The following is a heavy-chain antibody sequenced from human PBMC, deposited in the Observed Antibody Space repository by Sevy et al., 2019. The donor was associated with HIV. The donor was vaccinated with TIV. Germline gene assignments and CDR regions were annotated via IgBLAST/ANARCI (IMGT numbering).Heavy chain of an antibody. CDR3: ASSYSSGWYYFDY. D-gene: IGHD6-19*01. J-gene: IGHJ4*02. CDR1: GLIFSIYT. Sequence: WGYLRLSCAASGLIFSIYTMHWVRQAPGKGLEWVAVISYDGSNKYFADSVKGRFTISRDNSKNTLYLQMNSLRAEDTAVYYCASSYSSGWYYFDYWGQGTLVLVSS. CDR2: ISYDGSNK. V-gene: IGHV3-30-3*01.